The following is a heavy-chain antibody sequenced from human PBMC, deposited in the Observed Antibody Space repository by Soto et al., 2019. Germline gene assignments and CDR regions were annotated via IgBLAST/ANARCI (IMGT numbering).Heavy chain of an antibody. V-gene: IGHV4-39*01. CDR2: IYYSGST. CDR1: GGFVSSSSYY. J-gene: IGHJ4*02. Sequence: PSETLALTCTVSGGFVSSSSYYWGWIRQPPGKGLEWIGRIYYSGSTYYNPSLKSRVTISVDTSKNQFSLKLSSVTAADTAAYYCATSQKGYNWNYFDHWGQGALVTVS. CDR3: ATSQKGYNWNYFDH. D-gene: IGHD1-20*01.